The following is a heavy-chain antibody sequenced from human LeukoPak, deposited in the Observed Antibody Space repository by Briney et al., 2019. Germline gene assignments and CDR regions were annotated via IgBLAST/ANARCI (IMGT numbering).Heavy chain of an antibody. CDR1: GGSVINTNW. D-gene: IGHD3-3*01. Sequence: SDTLYLTCGVSGGSVINTNWWTWVRQPPGKGLEWIGEVHLDGRTNYKPSLESRLTMSVDVSENQVYLKLTSVTAADTAVYYCAREGGFYRPLDYSGQGTLVTVSS. CDR3: AREGGFYRPLDY. J-gene: IGHJ4*02. V-gene: IGHV4-4*02. CDR2: VHLDGRT.